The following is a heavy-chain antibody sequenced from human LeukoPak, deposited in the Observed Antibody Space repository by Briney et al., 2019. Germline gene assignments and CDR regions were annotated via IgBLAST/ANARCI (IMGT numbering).Heavy chain of an antibody. CDR3: ARDAPGNTALDY. Sequence: GGSLRLSCAASGFTFVSYWMHWVRQAPGKGLVWVSRINGYGSSTDFADSVKGRFTISRDNAKNTLYLQMNSLRAEDTAVYYCARDAPGNTALDYWGQGTLVNVSS. D-gene: IGHD5-18*01. CDR2: INGYGSST. V-gene: IGHV3-74*01. CDR1: GFTFVSYW. J-gene: IGHJ4*02.